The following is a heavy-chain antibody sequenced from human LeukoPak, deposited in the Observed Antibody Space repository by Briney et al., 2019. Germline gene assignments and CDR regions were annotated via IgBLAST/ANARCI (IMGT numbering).Heavy chain of an antibody. CDR2: IKEDGSEK. D-gene: IGHD6-19*01. CDR3: ARGGGWYFDY. V-gene: IGHV3-7*01. Sequence: GGSLKLSCAPSGFTFSSYWMNWARQAPGKGLEWVANIKEDGSEKYYVDSVKGRFTISRDNAKNSLYLQMNSLRAEDTAVYYCARGGGWYFDYWGQGTLVTVSS. J-gene: IGHJ4*02. CDR1: GFTFSSYW.